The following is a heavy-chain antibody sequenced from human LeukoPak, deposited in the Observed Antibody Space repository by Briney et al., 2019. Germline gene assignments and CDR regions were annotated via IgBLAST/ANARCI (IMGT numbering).Heavy chain of an antibody. Sequence: PSETLSPTCTVSGGSINSYYCSWIRQPPGKGLEWIGYIYYSGSTNYNPSLKSRVTISVDTSKNQFSLKLSSVTAADTAVYYCAREDMVRGVPDWGQGTLVTVSS. D-gene: IGHD3-10*01. CDR3: AREDMVRGVPD. V-gene: IGHV4-59*01. CDR2: IYYSGST. J-gene: IGHJ4*02. CDR1: GGSINSYY.